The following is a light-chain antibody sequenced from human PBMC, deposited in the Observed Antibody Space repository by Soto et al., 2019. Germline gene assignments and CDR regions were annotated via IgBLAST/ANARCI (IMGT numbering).Light chain of an antibody. V-gene: IGKV3-15*01. CDR1: QSVSSN. CDR3: QHYNNWPPWT. Sequence: IEMTQSPATLSLSPGERATLYCWASQSVSSNLPWYQQKPGQAPRLLIYGASTRVTGVPARFSGSGSGTEFILIISSLQSEDFAVYYCQHYNNWPPWTFGQGTKVDIK. J-gene: IGKJ1*01. CDR2: GAS.